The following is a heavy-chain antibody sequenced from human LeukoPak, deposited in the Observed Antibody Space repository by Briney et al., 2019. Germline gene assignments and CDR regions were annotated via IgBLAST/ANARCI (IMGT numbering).Heavy chain of an antibody. J-gene: IGHJ4*02. CDR1: GYTFTTYD. CDR3: ARVGTGTRSFDY. CDR2: ISAYNGYT. V-gene: IGHV1-18*01. Sequence: ASVKVSCKTSGYTFTTYDINWVRQAPGQGLEWMGRISAYNGYTNYGQQITSTVTMTKDTFTNTAYMEMRSLRSDDTAVYYWARVGTGTRSFDYWGQGTLVTVSS. D-gene: IGHD1/OR15-1a*01.